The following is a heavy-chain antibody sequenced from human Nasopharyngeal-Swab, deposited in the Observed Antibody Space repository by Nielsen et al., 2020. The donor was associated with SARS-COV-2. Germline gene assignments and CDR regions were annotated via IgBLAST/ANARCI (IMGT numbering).Heavy chain of an antibody. V-gene: IGHV4-59*01. Sequence: RQAPGKGLEWIGDIYYSGSTNYNPSLKSRVTISVDTSKNQFSLKLSSVTAADTAVYYCARGPDRNYDFWSGYYTPSSYYYYYMDVWGKGTTVTVSS. CDR3: ARGPDRNYDFWSGYYTPSSYYYYYMDV. D-gene: IGHD3-3*01. CDR2: IYYSGST. J-gene: IGHJ6*03.